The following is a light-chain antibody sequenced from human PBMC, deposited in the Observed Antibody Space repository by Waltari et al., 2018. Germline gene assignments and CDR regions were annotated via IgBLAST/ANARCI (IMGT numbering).Light chain of an antibody. CDR2: RVS. Sequence: VVMTQSPLSLPVTLGQPASMSCKSSQSLVHSDGNTNLTWFQQRPGQSPRRLIYRVSNRDSGVPDRFSGSGSGTDFTLKISRVEAEDVGVYYCMQGTHWPYTFGQGTKLDIK. J-gene: IGKJ2*01. V-gene: IGKV2-30*02. CDR3: MQGTHWPYT. CDR1: QSLVHSDGNTN.